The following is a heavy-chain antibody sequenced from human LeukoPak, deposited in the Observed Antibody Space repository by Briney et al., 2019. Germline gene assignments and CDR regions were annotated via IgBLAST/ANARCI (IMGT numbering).Heavy chain of an antibody. D-gene: IGHD1-1*01. CDR2: INPNSGGT. J-gene: IGHJ5*02. CDR3: ARARQIGTTRWFDP. V-gene: IGHV1-2*02. Sequence: ASVKVSCKASGYTFTGYYMHWVRQAPGQGLEWMGWINPNSGGTNYAQKFQGRVTMTRDTSISTAYMELSRLRSDDTAVYYCARARQIGTTRWFDPWGQGTLDTVSS. CDR1: GYTFTGYY.